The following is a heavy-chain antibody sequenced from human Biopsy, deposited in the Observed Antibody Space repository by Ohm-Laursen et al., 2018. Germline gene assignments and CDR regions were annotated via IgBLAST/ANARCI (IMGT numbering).Heavy chain of an antibody. J-gene: IGHJ4*02. D-gene: IGHD3-22*01. Sequence: SLRPPCPAPRFPFPNAWLSRPRQAPGKGLEWVARLRSAFAGGTTDYAAPVKGRFRISRDDSNYTLYLQMNSLKIEDTAVYYCVTDQFFYDNSGYYDYWGQGTRVTVSS. CDR2: LRSAFAGGTT. CDR3: VTDQFFYDNSGYYDY. V-gene: IGHV3-15*01. CDR1: RFPFPNAW.